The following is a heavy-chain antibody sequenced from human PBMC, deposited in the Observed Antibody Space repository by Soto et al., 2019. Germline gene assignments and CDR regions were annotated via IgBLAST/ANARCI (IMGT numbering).Heavy chain of an antibody. CDR1: GGSFSGYY. CDR2: INHSGST. J-gene: IGHJ4*02. CDR3: ARGWDSGWLNFDY. Sequence: QVQLQQWGAGLLKPSDTLSLTCAVYGGSFSGYYWSWIRQPPGKGLEWIGEINHSGSTNYNPSLKSRVTISVDTSKNQYSLRLSSVTAADTAVYYCARGWDSGWLNFDYWGQGTLVTVSS. D-gene: IGHD6-19*01. V-gene: IGHV4-34*01.